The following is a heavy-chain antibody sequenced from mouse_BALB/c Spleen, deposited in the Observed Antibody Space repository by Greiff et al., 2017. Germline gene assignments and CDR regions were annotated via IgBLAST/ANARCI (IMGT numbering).Heavy chain of an antibody. D-gene: IGHD2-10*02. V-gene: IGHV5-17*02. CDR1: GFTFSSFG. CDR2: ISSGSSTI. Sequence: EVQRVESGGGLVQPGGSRKLSCAASGFTFSSFGMHWVRQAPEKGLEWVAYISSGSSTIYYADTVKGRFTISRDNPKNTLFLQMTSLRSEDTAMYYCARDSMIFDYWGQGTTLTVSS. CDR3: ARDSMIFDY. J-gene: IGHJ2*01.